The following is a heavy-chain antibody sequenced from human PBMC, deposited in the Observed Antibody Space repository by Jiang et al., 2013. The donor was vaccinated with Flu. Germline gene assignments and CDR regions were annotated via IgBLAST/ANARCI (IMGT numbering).Heavy chain of an antibody. CDR3: ARGVGGYSYGYVLY. J-gene: IGHJ4*02. D-gene: IGHD5-18*01. Sequence: ISWVRTGPSDKGVEWMGGIIPIFGTSDFAQKFQGRLTITADEHDSTSTAYMELSNLSSEDTAVYYCARGVGGYSYGYVLYWGQGTLVTVSS. V-gene: IGHV1-69*01. CDR2: IIPIFGTS.